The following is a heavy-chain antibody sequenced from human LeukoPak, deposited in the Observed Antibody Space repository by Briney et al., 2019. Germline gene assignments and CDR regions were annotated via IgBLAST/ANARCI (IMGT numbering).Heavy chain of an antibody. Sequence: SGGSLRLSCAASGFTFSEYGMNWVRQAPGEGLDWVSYIGSSGTTIFYADSVKGRFTISRDNSKNTLYLQMNSLRAEDTAVYYCAKDGGHYFDYWGQGTLVTVSS. V-gene: IGHV3-48*01. D-gene: IGHD2-15*01. J-gene: IGHJ4*02. CDR3: AKDGGHYFDY. CDR2: IGSSGTTI. CDR1: GFTFSEYG.